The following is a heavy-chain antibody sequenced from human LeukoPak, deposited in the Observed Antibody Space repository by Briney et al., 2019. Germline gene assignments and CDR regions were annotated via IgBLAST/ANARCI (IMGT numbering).Heavy chain of an antibody. CDR1: GFTFSDAW. Sequence: PGGSLRLSCAASGFTFSDAWMIWVRQAPGKGLEWVGRIKSRADGGTPDYAAPVTGRFTISRDDSNGTLFLQMNSLTTEDTAVYYCATQGLLDAFDIWGQGTMVIVFS. V-gene: IGHV3-15*01. CDR2: IKSRADGGTP. CDR3: ATQGLLDAFDI. D-gene: IGHD3-22*01. J-gene: IGHJ3*02.